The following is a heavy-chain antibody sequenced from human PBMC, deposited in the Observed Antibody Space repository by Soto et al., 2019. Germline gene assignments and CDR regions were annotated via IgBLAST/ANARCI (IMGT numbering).Heavy chain of an antibody. J-gene: IGHJ4*02. D-gene: IGHD2-15*01. CDR1: GYTFTNSG. CDR2: MNPDSGHA. CDR3: ARRPHCSGGICYYGLDN. V-gene: IGHV1-8*01. Sequence: QVQLVQSGAEVKKPGASVKVSCKASGYTFTNSGINWVRQAPGQGLEWMGWMNPDSGHAAYAQKFQGRVTLTTSTSTSTVYMEMRSLGSEDTAVYYCARRPHCSGGICYYGLDNWGQGTLVTVSS.